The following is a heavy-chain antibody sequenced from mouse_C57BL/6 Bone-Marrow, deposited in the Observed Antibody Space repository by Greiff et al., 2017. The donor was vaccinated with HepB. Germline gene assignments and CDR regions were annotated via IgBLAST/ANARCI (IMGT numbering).Heavy chain of an antibody. Sequence: QVQLQQPGAELVMPGASVKLSCKASGYTFTSYWMHWVKQRPGKGLEWIGEIDPSDSYTNYNQKFKGKSTLTVDKSSSTAYMQLSSLTSEDSAVYYCARPYGNYFDYWGQGTTLTVSS. V-gene: IGHV1-69*01. CDR2: IDPSDSYT. D-gene: IGHD2-1*01. J-gene: IGHJ2*01. CDR1: GYTFTSYW. CDR3: ARPYGNYFDY.